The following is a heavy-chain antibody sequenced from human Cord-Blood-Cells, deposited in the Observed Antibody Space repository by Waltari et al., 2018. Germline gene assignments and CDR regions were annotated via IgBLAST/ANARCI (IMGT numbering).Heavy chain of an antibody. V-gene: IGHV3-7*01. Sequence: EVQLVESGGGLVQPGGSLRLSCAASGFTFSSYLMRWVRQAPGKGLEWVANIKQDGSEKYYVDSVKGRFTISRDNAKNSLYLQMNSLRAEDTAVYYCASEVVITDYWGQGTLVTVSS. CDR1: GFTFSSYL. CDR3: ASEVVITDY. J-gene: IGHJ4*02. CDR2: IKQDGSEK. D-gene: IGHD3-22*01.